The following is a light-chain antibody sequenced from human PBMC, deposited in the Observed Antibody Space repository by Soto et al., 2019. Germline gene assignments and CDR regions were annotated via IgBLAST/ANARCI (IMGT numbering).Light chain of an antibody. Sequence: QSALTQPPSASGSPGQSVTISCTGTSSDVGGSDFVSWFQQHPGKAPKLMIYDVNKRPSGVPDRFSGSKSGNTASLTVSGLQADDEADSFCSSYAGSRNPYVFGTGTKLTVL. V-gene: IGLV2-8*01. J-gene: IGLJ1*01. CDR2: DVN. CDR3: SSYAGSRNPYV. CDR1: SSDVGGSDF.